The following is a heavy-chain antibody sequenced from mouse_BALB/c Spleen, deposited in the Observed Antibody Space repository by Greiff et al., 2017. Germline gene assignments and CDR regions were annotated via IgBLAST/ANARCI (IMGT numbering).Heavy chain of an antibody. CDR3: ASGEYGAPFAY. J-gene: IGHJ3*01. CDR1: GFTFSSYA. Sequence: DVMLVESGGGLVKPGGSLKLSCAASGFTFSSYAMSWVRQTPEKRLEWVATISSGGSYTYYPDSVKGRFTISRDNAKNTLYLQMSSLRSEDTAMYYCASGEYGAPFAYWGQGTLVTVSA. V-gene: IGHV5-9-1*01. D-gene: IGHD5-2*01. CDR2: ISSGGSYT.